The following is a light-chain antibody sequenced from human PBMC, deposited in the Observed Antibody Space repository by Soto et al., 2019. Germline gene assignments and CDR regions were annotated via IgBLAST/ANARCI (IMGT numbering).Light chain of an antibody. CDR3: QQSYSTPWT. V-gene: IGKV1-39*01. CDR2: AAS. Sequence: DIQMTQSPSSLSASVGDRVTITCRASQSISSYLNWYQQKPGKAPKLLIYAASSLQSGVPSRFSGIGSGTDFTLTISSLQPEDFATYYSQQSYSTPWTFGQGTKVEIK. J-gene: IGKJ1*01. CDR1: QSISSY.